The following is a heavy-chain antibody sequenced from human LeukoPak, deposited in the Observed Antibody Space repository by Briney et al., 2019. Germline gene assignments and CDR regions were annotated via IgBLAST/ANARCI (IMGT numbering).Heavy chain of an antibody. V-gene: IGHV1-69*13. J-gene: IGHJ4*02. Sequence: ASVKVSCKASGGTFSSYAISWVRQAPGQGLEWMGGIIPIFGTANYAQKFQGRVTITADESTSTAYMELSSLRSEDTAIYYCVRDRGTYRPIDYWGQGTLVTVSS. CDR2: IIPIFGTA. D-gene: IGHD1-26*01. CDR1: GGTFSSYA. CDR3: VRDRGTYRPIDY.